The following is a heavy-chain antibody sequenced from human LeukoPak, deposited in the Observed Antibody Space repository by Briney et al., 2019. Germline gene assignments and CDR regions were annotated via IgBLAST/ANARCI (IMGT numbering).Heavy chain of an antibody. Sequence: QPGRSLRLSCAASGFTFSSYAMHWVRQAPGKGLEWVAVISYDGSNKYYADSVKGRFTISRDNSKNMLYLQMNSLRGEDTAVYYCAKDRVARGDQLFDYWGQGTLVTVSS. V-gene: IGHV3-30*04. CDR1: GFTFSSYA. CDR2: ISYDGSNK. D-gene: IGHD3-10*01. J-gene: IGHJ4*02. CDR3: AKDRVARGDQLFDY.